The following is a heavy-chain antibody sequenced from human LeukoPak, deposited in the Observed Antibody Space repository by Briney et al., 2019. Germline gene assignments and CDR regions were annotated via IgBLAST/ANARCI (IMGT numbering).Heavy chain of an antibody. Sequence: GSLRLSCAASGFTFSSYAMSWVRQAPGKGLEWVSAISGSGQSTYYADSVKGRFTISRDNSKNTLYLQMNSLRAEDTAVYFCAKDPPYSSTWYYFDSWGQGTLVTVSS. V-gene: IGHV3-23*01. CDR3: AKDPPYSSTWYYFDS. J-gene: IGHJ4*02. D-gene: IGHD6-13*01. CDR2: ISGSGQST. CDR1: GFTFSSYA.